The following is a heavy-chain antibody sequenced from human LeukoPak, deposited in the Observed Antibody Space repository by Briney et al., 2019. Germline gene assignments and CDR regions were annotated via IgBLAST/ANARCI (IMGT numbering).Heavy chain of an antibody. CDR3: ARGPGGRSGFHPLEDHYYYYYMDV. D-gene: IGHD3-22*01. Sequence: GASVKVSCKASGYTFTDYYIHWVRQAPGQGLEWMGWINPNSGGTNYAQKFQGRVTMTRDTSISTAYMELRSLRSDDTAVYYCARGPGGRSGFHPLEDHYYYYYMDVWGKGTTVTVSS. J-gene: IGHJ6*03. V-gene: IGHV1-2*02. CDR1: GYTFTDYY. CDR2: INPNSGGT.